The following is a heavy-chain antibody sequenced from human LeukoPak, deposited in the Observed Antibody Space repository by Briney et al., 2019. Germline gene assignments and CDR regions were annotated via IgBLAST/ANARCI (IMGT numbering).Heavy chain of an antibody. D-gene: IGHD5-24*01. V-gene: IGHV3-66*02. CDR1: VFTHSSNY. CDR3: ARVDPYYMDV. CDR2: IYSGGST. J-gene: IGHJ6*03. Sequence: GGSLRLSCAASVFTHSSNYMSWVRQAPGKGLEWVSVIYSGGSTYYADSVKGRFTISRDNSKNTLYLQMNSLRAEDTAVYYCARVDPYYMDVWGKGTTVTVSS.